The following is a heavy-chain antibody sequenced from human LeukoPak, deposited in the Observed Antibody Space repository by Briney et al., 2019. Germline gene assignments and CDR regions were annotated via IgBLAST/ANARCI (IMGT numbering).Heavy chain of an antibody. CDR3: ARGDYCSGGSCYSGYFQH. D-gene: IGHD2-15*01. CDR1: GGSISSYY. Sequence: SETLSLTCTVSGGSISSYYWSWIRQPPGKGLEWIGYIYYSGTTNYNPSLKSRVTISVDTSKNQFSLKLSSVTAADTAGYYCARGDYCSGGSCYSGYFQHWGQGTLVTVSS. CDR2: IYYSGTT. V-gene: IGHV4-59*01. J-gene: IGHJ1*01.